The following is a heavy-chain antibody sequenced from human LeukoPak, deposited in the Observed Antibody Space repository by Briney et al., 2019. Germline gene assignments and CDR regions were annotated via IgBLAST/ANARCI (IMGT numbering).Heavy chain of an antibody. CDR3: ARAAQYYDIFGG. CDR2: INPSGGST. D-gene: IGHD3-9*01. CDR1: GYTFTSYY. V-gene: IGHV1-46*01. J-gene: IGHJ3*01. Sequence: GASVKVSCKASGYTFTSYYMHWVRQAPGQGLEWMGIINPSGGSTSYAQKLQGRVTMTTDTSTSTAYMELRSLRSDDTAVYYCARAAQYYDIFGGWGQGTMVTVSS.